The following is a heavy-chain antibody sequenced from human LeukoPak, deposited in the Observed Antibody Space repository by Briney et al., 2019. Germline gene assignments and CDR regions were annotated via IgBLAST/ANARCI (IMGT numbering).Heavy chain of an antibody. CDR3: ARGEYSNGYPYRLDS. CDR1: GSTFSDYH. CDR2: INPKSGDA. J-gene: IGHJ4*02. V-gene: IGHV1-2*02. D-gene: IGHD3-16*01. Sequence: WASVKVSCKASGSTFSDYHINWVRQASGQGPEWVGWINPKSGDASYNQAFQGRVTMTRDTSISTAYMELNRLRSDDTAMYYCARGEYSNGYPYRLDSWGQGTLVTVSS.